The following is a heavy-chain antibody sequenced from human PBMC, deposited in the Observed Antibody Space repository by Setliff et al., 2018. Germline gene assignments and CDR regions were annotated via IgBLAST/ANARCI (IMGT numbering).Heavy chain of an antibody. V-gene: IGHV3-23*01. CDR3: VKDRVPDGVWDFDF. CDR1: GYNFGTYS. D-gene: IGHD4-17*01. CDR2: IYHNGGGI. J-gene: IGHJ4*02. Sequence: QTGGSLRLSCVGSGYNFGTYSMTWVRQVPGKGLQWVAGIYHNGGGIFYADSVKGRFTISRDNSRNTLYLQMNSLRVEDTALYYCVKDRVPDGVWDFDFWGQGTLVTVSS.